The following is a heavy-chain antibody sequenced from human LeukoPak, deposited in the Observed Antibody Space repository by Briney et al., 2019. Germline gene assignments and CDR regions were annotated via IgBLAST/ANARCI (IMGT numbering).Heavy chain of an antibody. D-gene: IGHD5-24*01. CDR1: GGSISSHY. CDR3: ARGERWLQFGPFDY. J-gene: IGHJ4*02. V-gene: IGHV4-59*11. CDR2: IYYSGST. Sequence: SETLSLTCTVSGGSISSHYWSWIRQPPGKGLEWIGYIYYSGSTNYNPSLKSRATISVDTSKNQFSLKLSSVTAADTAVYYCARGERWLQFGPFDYWGQGTLVTVSS.